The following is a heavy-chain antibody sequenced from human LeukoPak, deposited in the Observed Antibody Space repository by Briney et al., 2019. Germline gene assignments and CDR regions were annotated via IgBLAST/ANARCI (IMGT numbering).Heavy chain of an antibody. CDR1: GDSVSSHY. D-gene: IGHD4-11*01. Sequence: SETLSLTCTVSGDSVSSHYWSWIRQPPGKGLEWIAYVYYTGTSNYNPSLKSRVSISIDTSKNQFSLKLISVTAADTAVYYCARYSNHVDYFDSWGQGTLVTVSS. V-gene: IGHV4-59*02. J-gene: IGHJ4*02. CDR2: VYYTGTS. CDR3: ARYSNHVDYFDS.